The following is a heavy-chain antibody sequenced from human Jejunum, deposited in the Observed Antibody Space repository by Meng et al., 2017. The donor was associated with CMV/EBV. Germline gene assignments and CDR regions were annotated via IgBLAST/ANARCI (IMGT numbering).Heavy chain of an antibody. CDR1: GYNFSSA. CDR3: ARGPRSQVSIWFDS. Sequence: CKASGYNFSSAISWVRQAPGQGLEWMGRIIPIVGIPYYAQNFQGRVTITADKSTTTAYMELSSLTSDDTAVYYCARGPRSQVSIWFDSWGQGTLVTVSS. CDR2: IIPIVGIP. V-gene: IGHV1-69*04. J-gene: IGHJ5*01. D-gene: IGHD2-15*01.